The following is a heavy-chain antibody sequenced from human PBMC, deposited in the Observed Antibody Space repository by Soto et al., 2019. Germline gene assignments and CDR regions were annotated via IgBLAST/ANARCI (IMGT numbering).Heavy chain of an antibody. CDR1: GYTLTELS. J-gene: IGHJ4*02. CDR3: ATDLGYGDYETFDY. Sequence: ASVKVSCKVSGYTLTELSMHWVRQAPGKGLEWMGGFDPEDGETIYAQKFQGRVTMTEDTSTDTAYMELSSLRSEDTAVYYCATDLGYGDYETFDYWGQGTLVTVSS. V-gene: IGHV1-24*01. CDR2: FDPEDGET. D-gene: IGHD4-17*01.